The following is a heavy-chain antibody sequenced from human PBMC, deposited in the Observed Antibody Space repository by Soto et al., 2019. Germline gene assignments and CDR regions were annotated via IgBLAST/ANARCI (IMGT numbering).Heavy chain of an antibody. CDR2: IYYSGST. J-gene: IGHJ4*02. V-gene: IGHV4-30-4*08. D-gene: IGHD1-7*01. CDR3: ATMGTPATGLYYFDY. Sequence: SETLSLTCTVSGGSISSGGYYWSWIRQHPGKGLEWIGYIYYSGSTYYSASLKSRVTMSVDTSKNQFSLNLSFVTAADTAVYYCATMGTPATGLYYFDYWGQGTLVTVSS. CDR1: GGSISSGGYY.